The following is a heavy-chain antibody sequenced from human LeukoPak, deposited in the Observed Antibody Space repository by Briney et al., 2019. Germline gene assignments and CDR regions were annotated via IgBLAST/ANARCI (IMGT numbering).Heavy chain of an antibody. CDR1: GFTFSSYE. J-gene: IGHJ4*02. D-gene: IGHD3-16*01. V-gene: IGHV3-48*03. Sequence: GGSLRLSCTASGFTFSSYEMNWVRQAPGKGLEWVSYISSSGSTIYYADSVQGRFTISRDNAKNSLYLQMSSLRAEDTAVYYCARNDYNFDYWGQGTLVTVSS. CDR2: ISSSGSTI. CDR3: ARNDYNFDY.